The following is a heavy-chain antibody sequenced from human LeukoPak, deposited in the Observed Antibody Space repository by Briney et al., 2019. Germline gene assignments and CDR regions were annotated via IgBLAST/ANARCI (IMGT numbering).Heavy chain of an antibody. D-gene: IGHD2-2*02. J-gene: IGHJ6*03. CDR2: ISAYNGNT. V-gene: IGHV1-18*04. Sequence: ASVKVSCKASGYTFTGYYMRWVRQAPGQGLEWMGWISAYNGNTNYAQKLQGRVTMTTDTSTSTAYMELRSLRSDDTAVYYCARDRPNIVVVPAAIPTFYYYYMDVWGKGTTVTVSS. CDR3: ARDRPNIVVVPAAIPTFYYYYMDV. CDR1: GYTFTGYY.